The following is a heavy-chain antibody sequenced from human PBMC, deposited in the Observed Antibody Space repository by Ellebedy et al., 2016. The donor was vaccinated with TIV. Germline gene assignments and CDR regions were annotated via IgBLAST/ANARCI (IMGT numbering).Heavy chain of an antibody. CDR2: IKTDGSET. J-gene: IGHJ5*02. V-gene: IGHV3-7*01. CDR1: GFSFSNFW. D-gene: IGHD3-3*01. CDR3: VGFGVFNL. Sequence: GESLKISCAAWGFSFSNFWMSWVRQAPEKGLEWVAHIKTDGSETYYVDSVKGRFTISIENAKNALFLQMDGLRVDDSAVYYCVGFGVFNLWGQGAPVTVSS.